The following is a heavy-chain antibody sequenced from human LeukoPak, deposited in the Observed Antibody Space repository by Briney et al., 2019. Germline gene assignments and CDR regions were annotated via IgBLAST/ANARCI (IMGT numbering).Heavy chain of an antibody. D-gene: IGHD4-17*01. CDR3: ARDPNGNYVGAFEM. CDR1: GFSFSSFA. V-gene: IGHV3-23*01. J-gene: IGHJ3*02. CDR2: ILSGGDVF. Sequence: GGSLRLSCAASGFSFSSFAMMWVRQAPGMGLELISAILSGGDVFSYGDSVRGRFTISRDDSTNTLFLQMNNPRADDSAVYYCARDPNGNYVGAFEMWGPGTTVTVSS.